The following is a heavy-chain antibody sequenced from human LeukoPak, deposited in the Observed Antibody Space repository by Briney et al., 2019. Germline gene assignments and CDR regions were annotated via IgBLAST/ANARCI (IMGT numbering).Heavy chain of an antibody. J-gene: IGHJ4*02. V-gene: IGHV3-11*04. D-gene: IGHD2-15*01. CDR3: ARGGLRSAPDY. CDR1: GFTFSDYY. Sequence: GGSLRLSCAASGFTFSDYYMSWIRQAPGKGLEWVSYISSSRNTIYYADSVKGRFTISRDNAENSLYLQMNSLRAEDTAVYYCARGGLRSAPDYWGQGTLVTVSS. CDR2: ISSSRNTI.